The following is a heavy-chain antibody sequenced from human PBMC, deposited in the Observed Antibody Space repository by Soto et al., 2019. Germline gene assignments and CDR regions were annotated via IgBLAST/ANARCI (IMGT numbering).Heavy chain of an antibody. Sequence: QVQLVESGGGVVQPGRSLRLSCAASGFTFSSYAMHWVRQAPGKGLEWVAVISHDGGDTYYADSVKGRFTISRDRSKNTMYLQMNSLRPEDRAVYYCARCPSGSAFYYYGMDVWGQGTTVTVSS. J-gene: IGHJ6*02. CDR2: ISHDGGDT. D-gene: IGHD6-19*01. CDR3: ARCPSGSAFYYYGMDV. V-gene: IGHV3-30*04. CDR1: GFTFSSYA.